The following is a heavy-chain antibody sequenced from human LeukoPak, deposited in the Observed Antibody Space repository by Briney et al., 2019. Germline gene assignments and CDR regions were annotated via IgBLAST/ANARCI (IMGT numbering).Heavy chain of an antibody. Sequence: ASVKVSCKVSGHTLSELSMHWVRQAPGKGLEWMGGFDPEDGETIYAQKFQGRVIMTEDSSTDTAYMELSSLTSEDTAVCYCATALITMIWGQGCFDPWGQGTLVTVSS. J-gene: IGHJ5*02. CDR3: ATALITMIWGQGCFDP. CDR2: FDPEDGET. D-gene: IGHD3-10*01. V-gene: IGHV1-24*01. CDR1: GHTLSELS.